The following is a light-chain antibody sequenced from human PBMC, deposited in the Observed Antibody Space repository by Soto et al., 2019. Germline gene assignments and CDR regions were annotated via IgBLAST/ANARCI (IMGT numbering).Light chain of an antibody. Sequence: EVVMTQSPLSLPVTLGQPASISCRSSQSLVYSDGNTSWNWYQQKPGQSPKRLIYKLSTWDSGVPDRFNGSGSRNDFTLKISGGGAEDVVVYYYMQDPRLPYTFGKGTKLEI. V-gene: IGKV2D-30*01. CDR3: MQDPRLPYT. CDR2: KLS. CDR1: QSLVYSDGNTS. J-gene: IGKJ2*01.